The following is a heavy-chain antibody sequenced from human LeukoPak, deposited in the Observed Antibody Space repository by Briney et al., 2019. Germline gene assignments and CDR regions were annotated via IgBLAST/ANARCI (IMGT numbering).Heavy chain of an antibody. D-gene: IGHD3-22*01. V-gene: IGHV4-61*02. Sequence: SETLSLTCTVSGGSISSGSYYWSWIRQPAGKGLEWIGRIYTSGSTNYNPSLKSRVTISVDTSKNQFSLKLSSVTVADTAVYYCARESGGAYYYDSSGYFYDAFDIWGQGTMVTVSS. CDR1: GGSISSGSYY. CDR3: ARESGGAYYYDSSGYFYDAFDI. J-gene: IGHJ3*02. CDR2: IYTSGST.